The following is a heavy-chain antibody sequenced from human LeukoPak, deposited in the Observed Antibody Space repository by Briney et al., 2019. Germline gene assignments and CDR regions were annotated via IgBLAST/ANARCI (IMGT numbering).Heavy chain of an antibody. J-gene: IGHJ5*02. CDR3: AREPATMVRGVLLGRFDP. V-gene: IGHV1-2*06. CDR2: INPDSGGT. D-gene: IGHD3-10*01. CDR1: GYTFTGYY. Sequence: ASVKVSCKASGYTFTGYYMHWVRQAPGHGLEWMGRINPDSGGTNYAQKFQGRVTMTRDTSISTAYMELRRLRSDDTAVYYCAREPATMVRGVLLGRFDPWGQGTLVTVSS.